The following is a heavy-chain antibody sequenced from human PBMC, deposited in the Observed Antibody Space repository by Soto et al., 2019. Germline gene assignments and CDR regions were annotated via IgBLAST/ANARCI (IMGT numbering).Heavy chain of an antibody. J-gene: IGHJ4*02. CDR3: AKVVGDGNDYYGF. D-gene: IGHD3-22*01. V-gene: IGHV3-23*01. CDR2: ISGNGGST. CDR1: GFTFSSCA. Sequence: PGGSLRLSCAASGFTFSSCAMGWVRQAPGKGLEWVSGISGNGGSTYYADSVKGRFTISRDTSKNTLYLQMDSLGAEDTAIYYCAKVVGDGNDYYGFWGQGT.